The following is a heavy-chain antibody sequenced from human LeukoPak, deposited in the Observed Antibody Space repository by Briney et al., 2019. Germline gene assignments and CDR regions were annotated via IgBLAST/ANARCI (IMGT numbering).Heavy chain of an antibody. CDR2: ISSSSSYI. CDR3: ARDVTYYDILTGYLPLYYFDY. CDR1: GLTFSSYS. V-gene: IGHV3-21*01. Sequence: GGSLRLSCAASGLTFSSYSMNWVRQAPGKGLEWVSSISSSSSYIYYADSVKGRFTISRDDAKNSLYLQMNSLRAEDTAVYYCARDVTYYDILTGYLPLYYFDYWGQGTLVTVSS. J-gene: IGHJ4*02. D-gene: IGHD3-9*01.